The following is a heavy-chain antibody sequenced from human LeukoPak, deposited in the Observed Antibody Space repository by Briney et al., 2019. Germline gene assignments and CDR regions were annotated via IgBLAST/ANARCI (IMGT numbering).Heavy chain of an antibody. D-gene: IGHD2-8*01. CDR3: AGGDRNGWYFNY. V-gene: IGHV3-20*04. CDR2: INWNGGST. Sequence: GGSLRLSCAASGFTFSSYAMSWVRQAPGKGLGWVSGINWNGGSTGYADSVKGRFTISRDNAKNSLYLQMNSLRAEDTALYYCAGGDRNGWYFNYWGQGTLVTVSS. J-gene: IGHJ4*02. CDR1: GFTFSSYA.